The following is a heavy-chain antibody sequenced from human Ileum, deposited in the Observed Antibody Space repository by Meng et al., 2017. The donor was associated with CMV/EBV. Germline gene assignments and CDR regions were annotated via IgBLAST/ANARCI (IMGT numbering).Heavy chain of an antibody. Sequence: QVQLQDAGPGLVKPSQTLSLTCTVSGGSISSGDYYWSWIRQSPGKGLEWIGYIYYSGSTYYNPSLKSRVTISVDTSKNQFSLKLSSVTAADTAVYYCAREIPSSSWYYLDYWGQGTLVTVSS. V-gene: IGHV4-30-4*08. CDR1: GGSISSGDYY. D-gene: IGHD6-13*01. J-gene: IGHJ4*02. CDR2: IYYSGST. CDR3: AREIPSSSWYYLDY.